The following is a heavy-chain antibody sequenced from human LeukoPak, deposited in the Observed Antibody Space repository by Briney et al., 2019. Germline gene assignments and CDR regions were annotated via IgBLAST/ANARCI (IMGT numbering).Heavy chain of an antibody. Sequence: GGSLRLSCAASGFTFSNAWMSWVRQAPGKGLEWVGRIKSKTDGGTTDYAAPVKGRFTISRDDSKNTLYLQMNSLKTEDTAVYYCTTDPKNREWELLMLDYWGQGTLVTVSS. V-gene: IGHV3-15*01. CDR2: IKSKTDGGTT. D-gene: IGHD1-26*01. J-gene: IGHJ4*02. CDR1: GFTFSNAW. CDR3: TTDPKNREWELLMLDY.